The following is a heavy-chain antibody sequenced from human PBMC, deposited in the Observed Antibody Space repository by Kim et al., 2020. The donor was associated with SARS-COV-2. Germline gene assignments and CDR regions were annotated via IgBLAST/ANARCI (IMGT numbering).Heavy chain of an antibody. V-gene: IGHV6-1*01. D-gene: IGHD3-22*01. J-gene: IGHJ4*02. Sequence: KSRITINPDTSKNQFSLQLNSVTPEDTAVYYCARDQFGKGYYDSSGYFDYWGQGTLVTVSS. CDR3: ARDQFGKGYYDSSGYFDY.